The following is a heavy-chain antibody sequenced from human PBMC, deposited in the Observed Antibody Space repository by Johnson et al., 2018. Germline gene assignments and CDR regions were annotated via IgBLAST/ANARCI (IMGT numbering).Heavy chain of an antibody. CDR1: GYTFTSYD. CDR3: ARGHGGSYDYYMEV. CDR2: MNPNSGNT. V-gene: IGHV1-8*01. Sequence: QVQLLESGAEVKKPGSSVKVSCKASGYTFTSYDINWVRQAPGQGLEWMGAMNPNSGNTGYAQKVQGRVTMTRNTSISPAYMELGSLRTEDTAVYDCARGHGGSYDYYMEVWGKGTTVTVS. D-gene: IGHD3-16*01. J-gene: IGHJ6*03.